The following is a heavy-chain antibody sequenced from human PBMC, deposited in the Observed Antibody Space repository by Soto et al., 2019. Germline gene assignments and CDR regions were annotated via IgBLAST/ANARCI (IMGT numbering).Heavy chain of an antibody. J-gene: IGHJ5*02. CDR1: GYTFTNYA. CDR3: GRGQATFDP. V-gene: IGHV1-3*04. CDR2: INTANGDT. Sequence: QIQLVQSGAEMKKPGASVKVSCKASGYTFTNYAMHWVRQAPGQRLEWMGRINTANGDTIYSQNFQGIVTITRDTSASTVYLELSSLRFEDTAVYYCGRGQATFDPWGQGTLVTVSS.